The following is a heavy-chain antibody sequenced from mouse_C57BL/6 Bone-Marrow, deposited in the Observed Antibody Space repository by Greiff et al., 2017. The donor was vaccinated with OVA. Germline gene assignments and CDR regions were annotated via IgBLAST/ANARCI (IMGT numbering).Heavy chain of an antibody. CDR2: IWSAGST. V-gene: IGHV2-2*01. Sequence: QVQLKESGPGLVQPSQCLSISCTVSGFSFTSYGVHWVRQSPGKGLEWLGVIWSAGSTDYNAAFISRLSISKDKSKSQVFFKMNSLQADDTAIYYCARLLWAYWGQGTLVTVTA. D-gene: IGHD2-1*01. J-gene: IGHJ3*01. CDR3: ARLLWAY. CDR1: GFSFTSYG.